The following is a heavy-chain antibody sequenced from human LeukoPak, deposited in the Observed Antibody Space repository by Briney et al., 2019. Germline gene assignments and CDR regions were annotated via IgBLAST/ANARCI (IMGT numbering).Heavy chain of an antibody. D-gene: IGHD6-6*01. V-gene: IGHV1-8*01. CDR1: GYTFTSYD. Sequence: ASVKVSCKASGYTFTSYDINWVRQATGQGLEWMGWINPSSGNTGYAQKFQGRVTMTRNTSISTAYMELSSLRSEDTAVYYCARAGGVPARIAARRYWFDPWGQGTLVTVSS. CDR2: INPSSGNT. CDR3: ARAGGVPARIAARRYWFDP. J-gene: IGHJ5*02.